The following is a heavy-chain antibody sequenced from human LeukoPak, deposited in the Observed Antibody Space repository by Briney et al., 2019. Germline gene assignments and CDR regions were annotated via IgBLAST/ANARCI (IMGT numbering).Heavy chain of an antibody. CDR3: AKDPPYYYGSGSLDY. D-gene: IGHD3-10*01. Sequence: GGSLRLSCAASGFTFSSYGMHWVRQAPGKGLEWVAMIWYDGSNTYYADSVKGRFTISRDNSKNTLYLQMNSLRAEDTAVYYCAKDPPYYYGSGSLDYWGQGTLVTVSS. V-gene: IGHV3-33*06. CDR2: IWYDGSNT. CDR1: GFTFSSYG. J-gene: IGHJ4*02.